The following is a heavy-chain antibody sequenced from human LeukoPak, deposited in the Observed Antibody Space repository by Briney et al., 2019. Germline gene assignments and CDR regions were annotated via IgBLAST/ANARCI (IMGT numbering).Heavy chain of an antibody. CDR2: MYYSGST. CDR3: ASQTDYYYDY. D-gene: IGHD2-21*02. Sequence: PSETLSLTCSVSGGSISDYGHYWSWVRQLPGKGPEWIGSMYYSGSTYYNPSLKSRLTISVDTSKNQFSLKLSSVTAADTAVYYCASQTDYYYDYWGQGTLVTVSS. V-gene: IGHV4-39*01. J-gene: IGHJ4*02. CDR1: GGSISDYGHY.